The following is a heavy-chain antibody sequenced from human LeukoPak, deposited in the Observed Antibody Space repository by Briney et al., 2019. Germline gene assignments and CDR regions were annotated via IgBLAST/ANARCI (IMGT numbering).Heavy chain of an antibody. D-gene: IGHD2/OR15-2a*01. CDR2: ISWDGGAT. V-gene: IGHV3-43*01. CDR1: GLTFDDHM. J-gene: IGHJ4*02. Sequence: GGSLRLSCAASGLTFDDHMMHWVRQAPGKGLEWVSLISWDGGATYYADSVRGRFTISRDNSKNSLFLQMNSLRADDTAFYYCAKDRSRGPPSDFLHNWGRGTLVTVSS. CDR3: AKDRSRGPPSDFLHN.